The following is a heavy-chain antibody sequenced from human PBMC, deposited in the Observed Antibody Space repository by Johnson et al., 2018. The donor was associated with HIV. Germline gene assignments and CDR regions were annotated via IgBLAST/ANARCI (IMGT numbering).Heavy chain of an antibody. CDR3: ARVQSLQWELLDGDAFDI. CDR1: GFTFSDHY. V-gene: IGHV3-72*01. D-gene: IGHD1-26*01. CDR2: TRNKANSYTT. J-gene: IGHJ3*02. Sequence: MQLVESGGGLVQPGGSLRLSCAASGFTFSDHYMDWVRQAPGKGLEWVGRTRNKANSYTTEYAASVKGRFTISRDDSKNSLYLQMNSLRAEDTAVYYCARVQSLQWELLDGDAFDIWGQGTMVTVSS.